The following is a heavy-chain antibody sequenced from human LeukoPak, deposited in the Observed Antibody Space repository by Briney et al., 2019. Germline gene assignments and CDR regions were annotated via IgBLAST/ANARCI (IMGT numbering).Heavy chain of an antibody. CDR1: GYTFNSYG. D-gene: IGHD2-15*01. CDR2: ISAYNGNT. Sequence: EASVKVSCKASGYTFNSYGISWVRQAPGQGLEWMGWISAYNGNTNYAQNLQGRVTMTTDTSTSTAYMELRSLRSDDTAVYFCATVIYCSGGSCFWMHWFDPWGQGTLVTVSS. CDR3: ATVIYCSGGSCFWMHWFDP. J-gene: IGHJ5*02. V-gene: IGHV1-18*01.